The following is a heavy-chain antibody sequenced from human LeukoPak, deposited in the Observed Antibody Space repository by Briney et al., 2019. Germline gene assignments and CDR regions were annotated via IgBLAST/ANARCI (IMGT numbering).Heavy chain of an antibody. CDR2: MNPNSGNT. Sequence: ASVKVSCKASGYTFTSYDTNWVRQATGQGLEWMGWMNPNSGNTGYAQKFQGRVTMTRNTSISTAYMELSSLRSEDTAVYYCARGIRSSPHITMVRGVYYFDYWGQGTLVTVSS. CDR3: ARGIRSSPHITMVRGVYYFDY. CDR1: GYTFTSYD. D-gene: IGHD3-10*01. V-gene: IGHV1-8*01. J-gene: IGHJ4*02.